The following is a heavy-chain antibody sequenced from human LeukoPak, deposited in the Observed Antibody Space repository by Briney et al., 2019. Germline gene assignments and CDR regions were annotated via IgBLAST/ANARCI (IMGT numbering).Heavy chain of an antibody. CDR3: ARVYCGGGICHFDY. Sequence: GGSLRLSCAASGFTFSSYSMNWVRQAPGKRLEWVSSITSSSSYAFYADSVKGRFTISRDNAKNSLYLQMNSLRAGDTAVYYCARVYCGGGICHFDYWGQGTLVTVSS. D-gene: IGHD2-15*01. J-gene: IGHJ4*02. CDR1: GFTFSSYS. V-gene: IGHV3-21*01. CDR2: ITSSSSYA.